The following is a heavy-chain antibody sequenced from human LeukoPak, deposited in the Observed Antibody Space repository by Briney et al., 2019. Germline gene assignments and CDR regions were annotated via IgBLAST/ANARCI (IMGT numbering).Heavy chain of an antibody. D-gene: IGHD1-26*01. CDR1: GFTFSSYT. V-gene: IGHV3-21*01. J-gene: IGHJ4*02. CDR2: ITSSSTYI. Sequence: GRSLRLSCAPSGFTFSSYTMNWVRQAPGMGLEWVSSITSSSTYIYYADSLKGRFTISRDNAKNSLYLQMNSLRAEDTALYYCARNADPSGKYPDYWGQGTLVTVSS. CDR3: ARNADPSGKYPDY.